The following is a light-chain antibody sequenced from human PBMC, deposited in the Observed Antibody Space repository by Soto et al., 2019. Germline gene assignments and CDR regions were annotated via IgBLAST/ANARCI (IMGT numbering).Light chain of an antibody. CDR1: QSVSSSY. Sequence: EIVLTQSPGTVSLSPGERATLSCRASQSVSSSYLAWYQQKPGQAPRLLIYGASSRATGIPDRFSGSGSGTDFTLTISRLEPEDFAVYYCQQRTDRPPWTFGQGTKVDIK. CDR2: GAS. CDR3: QQRTDRPPWT. J-gene: IGKJ1*01. V-gene: IGKV3D-20*02.